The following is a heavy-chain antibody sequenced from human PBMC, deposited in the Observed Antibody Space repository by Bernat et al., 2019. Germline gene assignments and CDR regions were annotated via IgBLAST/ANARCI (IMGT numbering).Heavy chain of an antibody. J-gene: IGHJ6*02. D-gene: IGHD6-19*01. CDR2: LWYDGSNK. CDR1: GFTFSSYG. Sequence: QVQLVESGGGVVQPGRSLRLSCAASGFTFSSYGMHWVRQAPGKGLEWVAVLWYDGSNKYYADSVKGRFTISRDNSKNTLYLQMNSLRAEDTAVYYCAREVSSGWSYYYYGMDVWGQGTTVTVSS. CDR3: AREVSSGWSYYYYGMDV. V-gene: IGHV3-33*01.